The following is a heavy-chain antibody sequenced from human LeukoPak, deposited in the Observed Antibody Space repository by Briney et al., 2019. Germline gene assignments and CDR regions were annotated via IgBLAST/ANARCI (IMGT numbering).Heavy chain of an antibody. V-gene: IGHV4-34*01. D-gene: IGHD2-2*01. Sequence: PSETLSLTCAVYGGSFSGYYWSWIRQPPGKGLEWIGEINHSGSTNYNPSLKSRVTIPVDTSKNQFSLKLSSVTAADTAVYYCARAPLRDIVVVPAARAGMDVWGKGTTVTVSS. CDR2: INHSGST. CDR1: GGSFSGYY. J-gene: IGHJ6*04. CDR3: ARAPLRDIVVVPAARAGMDV.